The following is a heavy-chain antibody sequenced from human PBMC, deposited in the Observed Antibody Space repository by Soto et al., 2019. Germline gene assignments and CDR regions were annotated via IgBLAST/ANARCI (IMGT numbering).Heavy chain of an antibody. CDR1: GFTFSKYA. CDR3: AKVGDTQCGSTYRYTHFDS. D-gene: IGHD3-16*02. Sequence: DVQLLESGGGLVQPGGSLRLSCAASGFTFSKYAMSWVRQAPGKGLQWVSAISASGGTTYYADSVKGRFTFSRDNSKNTLDLQMNSLRAEDTAVYYCAKVGDTQCGSTYRYTHFDSWGQGTRVSVSS. J-gene: IGHJ4*02. V-gene: IGHV3-23*01. CDR2: ISASGGTT.